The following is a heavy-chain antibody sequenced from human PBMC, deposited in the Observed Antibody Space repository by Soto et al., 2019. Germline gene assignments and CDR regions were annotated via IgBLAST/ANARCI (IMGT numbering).Heavy chain of an antibody. V-gene: IGHV4-30-4*01. CDR1: GGSISSGDYY. Sequence: SETLSLTCTVSGGSISSGDYYWSWIRQPPGKGLEWIGYIYYSGSTYYSPSLKSRVTISVDTSKNQFSLKLSSVTAADTAVYYCARTTYNWNFDYWGQGTLVTVSS. CDR3: ARTTYNWNFDY. D-gene: IGHD1-20*01. J-gene: IGHJ4*02. CDR2: IYYSGST.